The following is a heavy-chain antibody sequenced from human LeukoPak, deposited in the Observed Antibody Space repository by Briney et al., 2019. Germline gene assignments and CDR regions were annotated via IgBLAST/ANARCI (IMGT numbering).Heavy chain of an antibody. CDR1: GYTFTGYY. CDR2: IIPNSGGT. Sequence: ASVKVSCKASGYTFTGYYMHWVRQAPGQGLEWMGWIIPNSGGTNYAQKFQGKVTMTRDTSISTAYMELSRLTSDDTAFYYCARGWSVTGTDYWGQGTLVTVSS. D-gene: IGHD6-19*01. CDR3: ARGWSVTGTDY. J-gene: IGHJ4*02. V-gene: IGHV1-2*02.